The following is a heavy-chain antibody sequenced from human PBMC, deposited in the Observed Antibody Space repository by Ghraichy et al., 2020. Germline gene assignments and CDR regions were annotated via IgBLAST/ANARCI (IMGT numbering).Heavy chain of an antibody. Sequence: SETLSRTCTVSGGSVSSGSYYWSWIRQPPGKGLEWIGYIYYSGSTNYNPSLKSRVTISVDTSKNQFSLKLSSVTAADTAVYYCAREGVHRYYYYGMDVWGQGTTVTVSS. CDR3: AREGVHRYYYYGMDV. CDR2: IYYSGST. J-gene: IGHJ6*02. V-gene: IGHV4-61*01. CDR1: GGSVSSGSYY.